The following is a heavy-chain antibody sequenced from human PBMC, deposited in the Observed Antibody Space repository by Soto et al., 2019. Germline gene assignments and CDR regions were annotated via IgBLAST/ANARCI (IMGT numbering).Heavy chain of an antibody. J-gene: IGHJ5*02. CDR2: IWYDGSNK. D-gene: IGHD4-17*01. CDR1: GFTFSSYG. CDR3: ARDRAGAYAVYWFDP. V-gene: IGHV3-33*01. Sequence: QVQLVESGGGVVQPGRSLRLSCAASGFTFSSYGMHWVRQAPGKGLEWVAVIWYDGSNKYYADSVKGRFTISRDNSKNTLYLQMNSLRAEDTAVYYCARDRAGAYAVYWFDPWGQGTLVTVSS.